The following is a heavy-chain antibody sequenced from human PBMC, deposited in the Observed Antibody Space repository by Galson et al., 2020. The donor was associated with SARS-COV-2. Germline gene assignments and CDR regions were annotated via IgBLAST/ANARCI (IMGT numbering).Heavy chain of an antibody. CDR3: ARHVGSSWYLASDNYYYMDV. D-gene: IGHD6-13*01. J-gene: IGHJ6*03. CDR1: GYNFPTYW. Sequence: GESLKISCKGSGYNFPTYWIGWVRQMPGKGLEWVGLIYPGDSDTRYSPSFQGQVTISADKSITTTYLQWSSLKASDTAIYYCARHVGSSWYLASDNYYYMDVWGKGTTVTVSS. CDR2: IYPGDSDT. V-gene: IGHV5-51*01.